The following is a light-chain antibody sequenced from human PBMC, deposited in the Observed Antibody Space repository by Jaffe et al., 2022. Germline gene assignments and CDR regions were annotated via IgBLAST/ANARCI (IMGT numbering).Light chain of an antibody. Sequence: AIQLTQSPSSLSASVGDRVTITCRASQGISSALAWYQQKPGKAPKLLIYDVSSLESGVPSRFSGSGSGSDFTLTISSLQPEDFATYYCQQFNSHSHMYTFGQGTKLEIK. J-gene: IGKJ2*01. CDR3: QQFNSHSHMYT. CDR1: QGISSA. CDR2: DVS. V-gene: IGKV1-13*02.